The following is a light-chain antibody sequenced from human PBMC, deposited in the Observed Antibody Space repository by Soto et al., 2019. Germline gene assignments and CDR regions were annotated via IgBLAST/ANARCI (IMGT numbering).Light chain of an antibody. V-gene: IGKV3-11*01. Sequence: EIVFTHVLATLFMYTGERATLSCRASQSISSYLAWYQQKSGQAPRLLIYDTSSRATGIPDRFSGSGSGKDFTLTISTLEPEDFAVYYCQQRVNWPATFGGGTKVDIK. CDR1: QSISSY. CDR2: DTS. CDR3: QQRVNWPAT. J-gene: IGKJ4*01.